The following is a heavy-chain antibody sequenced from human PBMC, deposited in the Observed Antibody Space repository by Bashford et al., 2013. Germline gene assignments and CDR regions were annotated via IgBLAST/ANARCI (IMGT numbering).Heavy chain of an antibody. D-gene: IGHD3-22*01. Sequence: GSLRLSCGASGFIFSDHYMDWVRQAPGKGCTGLAVVETKLKSYTTEYTASVKGRFTISRDLARNSLYLQMNNLEPEDTAVYYCVRVGDYFDRSGSSTDVLDVWGRGTMVTVSS. CDR2: VETKLKSYTT. CDR1: GFIFSDHY. J-gene: IGHJ3*01. V-gene: IGHV3-72*01. CDR3: VRVGDYFDRSGSSTDVLDV.